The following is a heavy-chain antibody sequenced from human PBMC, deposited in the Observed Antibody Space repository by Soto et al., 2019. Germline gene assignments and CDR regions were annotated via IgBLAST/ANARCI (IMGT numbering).Heavy chain of an antibody. D-gene: IGHD2-2*01. V-gene: IGHV1-69*02. J-gene: IGHJ4*02. CDR3: ATGLPRSSTSHFDY. Sequence: SVKVSCKASGGTFSSYTISWVRQAPGQGLEWMGRIIPILGIANYAQKFQGRVTITADKSTSTAYMELSSLRSEDTAVYYCATGLPRSSTSHFDYWGKGTLVTVSS. CDR2: IIPILGIA. CDR1: GGTFSSYT.